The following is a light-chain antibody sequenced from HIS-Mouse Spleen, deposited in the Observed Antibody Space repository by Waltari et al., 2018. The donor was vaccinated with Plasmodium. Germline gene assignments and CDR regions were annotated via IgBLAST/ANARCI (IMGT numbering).Light chain of an antibody. CDR1: QRVSSN. J-gene: IGKJ3*01. Sequence: EIVMTQSPATLSVSPGERATLSCRASQRVSSNLAGYQQKPGQAPRLLIYGASTRATGIPAMFSGSGSWTEFTLTISSLQSEDFAVYYCQQYNNWSFTFGPGTKVDIK. V-gene: IGKV3-15*01. CDR2: GAS. CDR3: QQYNNWSFT.